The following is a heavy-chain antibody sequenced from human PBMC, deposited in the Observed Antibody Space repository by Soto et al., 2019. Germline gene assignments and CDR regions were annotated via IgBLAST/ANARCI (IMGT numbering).Heavy chain of an antibody. CDR2: ISHSGTA. V-gene: IGHV4-31*03. J-gene: IGHJ5*02. CDR1: GGSISSYGYW. CDR3: ARRFDDTTETFFNWFDP. Sequence: QVQLQESGPGLVKPSQTLSLTCTVSGGSISSYGYWWGWIRQYPGGGLEWIGHISHSGTAYYRPSLRSRVRLSIDTSKNQFSLEVISVTAADTAVYYCARRFDDTTETFFNWFDPWGQGILVTVSS. D-gene: IGHD1-1*01.